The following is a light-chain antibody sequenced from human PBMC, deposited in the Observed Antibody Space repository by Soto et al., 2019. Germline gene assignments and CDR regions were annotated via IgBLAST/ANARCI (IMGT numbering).Light chain of an antibody. CDR1: SSDVGDYNY. CDR3: CSFAGSYTFWV. CDR2: DVS. V-gene: IGLV2-11*01. J-gene: IGLJ3*02. Sequence: QSALTQPRSVSGSPGQSVTISCTGTSSDVGDYNYVSWYQQYPGQAPKLVIYDVSKGPSGVPDRFSGSKSGNTASLTISGLQAEDEADYYCCSFAGSYTFWVFGGGTKLTVL.